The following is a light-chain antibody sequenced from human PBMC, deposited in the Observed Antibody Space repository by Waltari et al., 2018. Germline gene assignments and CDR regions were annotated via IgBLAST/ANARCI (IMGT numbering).Light chain of an antibody. CDR3: QQYYSTPYT. CDR2: WAS. V-gene: IGKV4-1*01. CDR1: PSVLYSSNNKNY. Sequence: DIVMTQSPDSLAVSLGERATTNCKSSPSVLYSSNNKNYLAWYQQKPGQPPKLLIYWASIRESGVPDRFSGSGSGTDFTLTISSLQAEDVAVYYCQQYYSTPYTFGQGTKLEIK. J-gene: IGKJ2*01.